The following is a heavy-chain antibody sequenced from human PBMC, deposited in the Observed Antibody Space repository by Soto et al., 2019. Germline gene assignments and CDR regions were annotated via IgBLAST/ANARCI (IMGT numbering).Heavy chain of an antibody. J-gene: IGHJ3*02. CDR2: ISYDGSNK. V-gene: IGHV3-30-3*01. D-gene: IGHD1-20*01. CDR3: ARDLDNWNDELGGAFDI. CDR1: GFTFSSYA. Sequence: GSLRLSCAASGFTFSSYAMHWVRQAPGKGLEWVAVISYDGSNKYYADSVKGRFTISRDNSKNTLYLQMNSLRAEDTVVYYCARDLDNWNDELGGAFDIWGQGTMVTVSS.